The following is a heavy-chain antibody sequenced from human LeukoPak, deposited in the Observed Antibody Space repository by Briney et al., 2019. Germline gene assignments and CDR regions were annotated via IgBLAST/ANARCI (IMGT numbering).Heavy chain of an antibody. CDR3: AKAVPPEYSSSYLFDY. CDR2: ISWNSGSI. CDR1: GFTFDGYA. V-gene: IGHV3-9*01. Sequence: GRSLRLSCAASGFTFDGYAMHWVRQAPGKGLEWVSGISWNSGSIGYADSVKGRFTISRDNAKNSLYLQMNSLRAEDTALYYCAKAVPPEYSSSYLFDYWGQGTLVTVSS. D-gene: IGHD6-6*01. J-gene: IGHJ4*02.